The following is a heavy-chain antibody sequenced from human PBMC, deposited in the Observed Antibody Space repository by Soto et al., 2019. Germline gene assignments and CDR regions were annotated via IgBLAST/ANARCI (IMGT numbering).Heavy chain of an antibody. CDR2: IYYSGST. CDR3: ARVSLDGDSQINWFDP. D-gene: IGHD4-17*01. J-gene: IGHJ5*02. CDR1: GGSISSGGYY. Sequence: SETLSLTCTVSGGSISSGGYYWSWIRQHPGKGLEWIGYIYYSGSTYYNPSLKSRVTISVDTSKNQFSLKLSSVTAADTAVYYCARVSLDGDSQINWFDPWGQGTLVTVSS. V-gene: IGHV4-31*03.